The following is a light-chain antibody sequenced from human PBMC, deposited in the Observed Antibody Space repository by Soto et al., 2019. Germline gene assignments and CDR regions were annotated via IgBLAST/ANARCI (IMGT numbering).Light chain of an antibody. CDR3: QQYNDWPLT. Sequence: EIVMTQSPATLSVSPGEGATLSCRASQSVSNNLAWYQQKPGQAPRLLIFGASTMATGIPATFSGSGSGTEFTLTITSLQPEDFAVYYCQQYNDWPLTFGGGTKVEIK. J-gene: IGKJ4*01. V-gene: IGKV3-15*01. CDR1: QSVSNN. CDR2: GAS.